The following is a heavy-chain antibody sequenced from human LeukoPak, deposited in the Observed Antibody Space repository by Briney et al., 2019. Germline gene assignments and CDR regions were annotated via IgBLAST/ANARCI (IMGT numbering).Heavy chain of an antibody. CDR3: ARFGPSHYYDSRCFDY. J-gene: IGHJ4*02. CDR1: GGSISSGDYY. CDR2: IYYSGST. V-gene: IGHV4-31*03. Sequence: SQTLSLTCTVSGGSISSGDYYWSWIRQHPGKGLEWIGYIYYSGSTYYNPSLKSRVTISVDTSKNQFSLKLSSVTAADTAVYYCARFGPSHYYDSRCFDYWGQGTLVTVSS. D-gene: IGHD3-22*01.